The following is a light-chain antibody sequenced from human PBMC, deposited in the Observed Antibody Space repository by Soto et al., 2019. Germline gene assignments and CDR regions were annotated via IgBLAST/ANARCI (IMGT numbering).Light chain of an antibody. CDR1: QSVTSNY. Sequence: EIVLTQSPGTLSLSPGERATLSCGASQSVTSNYLAWYQQKSGQAPRLLIHGASTRATGIPERFSGSGSGTDFTLTITRLEPEDFAVYYCQQYATSPRTVGRGTKVDIK. V-gene: IGKV3-20*01. J-gene: IGKJ4*02. CDR2: GAS. CDR3: QQYATSPRT.